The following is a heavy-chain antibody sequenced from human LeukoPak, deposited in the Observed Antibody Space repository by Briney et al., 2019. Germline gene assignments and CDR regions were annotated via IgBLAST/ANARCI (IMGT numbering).Heavy chain of an antibody. Sequence: ASVKVSCKASGYTFTSYDINWVRQATGQGLEWMGWMNPNSGNTGYAQKFQGRVAMTRNTSISTAYMELSSLRSEDTAVYYCARKLLRVRPYFQHWGQGTLVTVSS. CDR2: MNPNSGNT. CDR3: ARKLLRVRPYFQH. CDR1: GYTFTSYD. D-gene: IGHD1-26*01. V-gene: IGHV1-8*01. J-gene: IGHJ1*01.